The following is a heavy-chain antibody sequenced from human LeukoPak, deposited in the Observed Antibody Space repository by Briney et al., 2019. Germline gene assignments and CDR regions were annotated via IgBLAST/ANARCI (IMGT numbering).Heavy chain of an antibody. Sequence: SQTLSLTCTVSGGSISSGSYYWSWIRQPAGKGLEWIGRIYTSGSTNYNPSLKSRVTISVDTSKNQFSLKLSSVTAADTAVYYCAGGALREYFDYWGQGTLVTVSS. V-gene: IGHV4-61*02. CDR2: IYTSGST. CDR3: AGGALREYFDY. J-gene: IGHJ4*02. CDR1: GGSISSGSYY.